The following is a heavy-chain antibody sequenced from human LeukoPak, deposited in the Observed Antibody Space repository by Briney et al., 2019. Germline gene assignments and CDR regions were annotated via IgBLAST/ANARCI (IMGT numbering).Heavy chain of an antibody. CDR2: IYNSGNT. Sequence: MSSETLSLTCTVSGGSISSYYWSWIRQPPGKGLEWIGYIYNSGNTNYNPSLKSRVTISIDTSKNQFSLRLSSVTAADTAVYYCARIGIVVVTPYFEYWGQGTLVTVSS. CDR1: GGSISSYY. V-gene: IGHV4-59*01. D-gene: IGHD2-21*02. CDR3: ARIGIVVVTPYFEY. J-gene: IGHJ4*02.